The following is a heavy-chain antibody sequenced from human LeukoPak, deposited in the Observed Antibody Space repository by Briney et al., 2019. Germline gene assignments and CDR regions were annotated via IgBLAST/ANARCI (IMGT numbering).Heavy chain of an antibody. CDR1: GFTYYNYA. Sequence: GGSLRLSCAAPGFTYYNYAMGWVRRAPGKGLDWVSTISGPGDNTYYADSVKGRFTISRDNSKNTLYLQMNSLRAEDTAVYYCARKISYYDSRGPFDYWGQGTLVTVSS. CDR3: ARKISYYDSRGPFDY. V-gene: IGHV3-23*01. CDR2: ISGPGDNT. D-gene: IGHD3-22*01. J-gene: IGHJ4*02.